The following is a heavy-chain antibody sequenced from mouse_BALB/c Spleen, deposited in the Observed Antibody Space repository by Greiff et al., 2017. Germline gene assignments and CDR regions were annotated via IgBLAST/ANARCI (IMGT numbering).Heavy chain of an antibody. CDR3: ARRGNYRYDGYGYFDV. CDR1: GYTFTNYW. Sequence: QVQLQQSGAELVRPGTSVKISCKASGYTFTNYWLGWVKQRPGHGLEWIGDIYPGGGYTNYNEKFKGKATLTADTSSSTAYMQLSSLTSEDSAVYFCARRGNYRYDGYGYFDVWGAGTTVTVSS. D-gene: IGHD2-14*01. J-gene: IGHJ1*01. V-gene: IGHV1-63*02. CDR2: IYPGGGYT.